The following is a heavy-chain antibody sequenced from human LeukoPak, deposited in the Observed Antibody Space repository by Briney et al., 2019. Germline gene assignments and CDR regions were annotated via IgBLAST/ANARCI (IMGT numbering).Heavy chain of an antibody. CDR3: ITHVWEPGFDY. D-gene: IGHD1-14*01. J-gene: IGHJ4*02. CDR1: GFTFSNAW. V-gene: IGHV3-15*01. CDR2: IKSKTDGGTT. Sequence: GGSLRLSCVVSGFTFSNAWMSWVRQAPGKGLEWVGRIKSKTDGGTTDYAAPVKGRFTISRDDSKNTLYLQMNSLKTEDTAVYYCITHVWEPGFDYWGQGSLVTVSS.